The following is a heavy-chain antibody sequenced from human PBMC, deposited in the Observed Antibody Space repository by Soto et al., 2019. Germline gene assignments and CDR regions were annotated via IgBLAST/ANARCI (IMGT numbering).Heavy chain of an antibody. CDR2: IKSKTDGGTT. CDR3: TTDPQATLVAGSSDYYYYGMDV. Sequence: GGSLRLSCAASGFTFSNAWMNWVRQAPGKGLEWVGRIKSKTDGGTTDYAAPVKGRFTISRDDSKNTLYLQMNSLKTEDTAVYYCTTDPQATLVAGSSDYYYYGMDVWGQGTTVTVSS. D-gene: IGHD6-19*01. V-gene: IGHV3-15*07. J-gene: IGHJ6*02. CDR1: GFTFSNAW.